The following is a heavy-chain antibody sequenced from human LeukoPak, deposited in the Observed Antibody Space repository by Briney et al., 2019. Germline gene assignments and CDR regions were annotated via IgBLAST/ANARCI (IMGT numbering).Heavy chain of an antibody. CDR3: AMYYDILTGYFPNY. D-gene: IGHD3-9*01. J-gene: IGHJ4*02. V-gene: IGHV1-2*02. Sequence: GASVKVSCKASGYTFTGYYMHWVRQAPGQGLEWMGWINPNSGGTNYAQKFQGRVTMTRDTYISTAYMELSRLRSDDTAVYYCAMYYDILTGYFPNYWGQGTLVTVSS. CDR1: GYTFTGYY. CDR2: INPNSGGT.